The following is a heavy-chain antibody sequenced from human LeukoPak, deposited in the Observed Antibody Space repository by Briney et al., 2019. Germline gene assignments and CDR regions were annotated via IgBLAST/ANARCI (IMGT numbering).Heavy chain of an antibody. CDR3: ATLSYIAAAGTEKKDQNFDY. CDR1: GFTFSSYA. V-gene: IGHV3-23*01. J-gene: IGHJ4*02. Sequence: GGSLRLSCAASGFTFSSYAMSWVRQAPGKGLEWVSAISGSGGSTYYADSVKGRFTISRDNSKNTLYLQMNSLRAEDTAVYYCATLSYIAAAGTEKKDQNFDYWGQGTLVTVSS. CDR2: ISGSGGST. D-gene: IGHD6-13*01.